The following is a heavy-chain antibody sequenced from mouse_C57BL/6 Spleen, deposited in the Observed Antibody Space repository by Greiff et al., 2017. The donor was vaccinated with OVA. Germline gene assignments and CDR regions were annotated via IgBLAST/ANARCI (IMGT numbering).Heavy chain of an antibody. CDR3: TRSYYGSRAWFAY. CDR1: GYTFTDYE. CDR2: IDPETGGT. V-gene: IGHV1-15*01. Sequence: VQLVESGAELVRPGASVTLSCKASGYTFTDYEMHWVKQTPVHGLEWIGAIDPETGGTAYNQKFKGKAILTADKSSSTAYMELRSLTSEDSAVYYCTRSYYGSRAWFAYWGQGTLVTVSA. D-gene: IGHD1-1*01. J-gene: IGHJ3*01.